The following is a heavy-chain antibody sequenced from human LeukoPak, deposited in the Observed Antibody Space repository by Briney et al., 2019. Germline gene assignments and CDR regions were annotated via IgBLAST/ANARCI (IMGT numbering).Heavy chain of an antibody. Sequence: GGSLRLSXAASGFTFSSYSMNWVRQAPGKGLEWVSSISSSSSYIYYADSVKGRFTISRDNAKNSLYLQMNSLRAEDTAVYYCATDLITMVRGVNPNYFDYWGQGTLVTVSS. V-gene: IGHV3-21*01. CDR1: GFTFSSYS. CDR2: ISSSSSYI. D-gene: IGHD3-10*01. J-gene: IGHJ4*02. CDR3: ATDLITMVRGVNPNYFDY.